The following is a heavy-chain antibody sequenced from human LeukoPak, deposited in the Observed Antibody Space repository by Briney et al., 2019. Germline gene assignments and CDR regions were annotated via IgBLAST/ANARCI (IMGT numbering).Heavy chain of an antibody. CDR1: GFTFSTYW. J-gene: IGHJ4*02. V-gene: IGHV3-7*01. D-gene: IGHD5-12*01. CDR3: GREHSGYDWE. Sequence: GGSPRLSCLASGFTFSTYWMSWVRQAPGKGLEWVANMRRDGNEIYYLDSVRGRFTISRDNAKNSLYLQMNSLRAEDTAVYYCGREHSGYDWEWGQGTLVTVSS. CDR2: MRRDGNEI.